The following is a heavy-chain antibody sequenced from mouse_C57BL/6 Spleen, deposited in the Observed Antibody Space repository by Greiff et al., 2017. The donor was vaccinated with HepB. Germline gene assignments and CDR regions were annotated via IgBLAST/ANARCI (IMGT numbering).Heavy chain of an antibody. V-gene: IGHV1-82*01. CDR3: WPTGYYFDY. Sequence: QVQLQQSGPELVKPGASVKISCKASGYAFSSSWMNWVKQRPGKGLEWIGRIYPGDGDTNYNGKFKGKSTLTADKSSSTAYMQLSSLTSEDSAVYFFWPTGYYFDYWGQGTTLTVSS. CDR2: IYPGDGDT. J-gene: IGHJ2*01. D-gene: IGHD4-1*02. CDR1: GYAFSSSW.